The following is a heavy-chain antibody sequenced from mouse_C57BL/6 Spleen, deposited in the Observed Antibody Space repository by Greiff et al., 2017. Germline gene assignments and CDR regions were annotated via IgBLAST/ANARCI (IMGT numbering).Heavy chain of an antibody. CDR1: GYTFTSYW. D-gene: IGHD2-10*01. CDR3: ARSRLLCAMDY. V-gene: IGHV1-50*01. J-gene: IGHJ4*01. Sequence: VQLQQSGAELVKPGASVKLSCKASGYTFTSYWMQWVKQRPGQGLEWIGEIDPSDSYTNYNQKFKGKATLTVDTSSSTAYMQLSSLTSEDSAVYYCARSRLLCAMDYWGQGTSVTVSS. CDR2: IDPSDSYT.